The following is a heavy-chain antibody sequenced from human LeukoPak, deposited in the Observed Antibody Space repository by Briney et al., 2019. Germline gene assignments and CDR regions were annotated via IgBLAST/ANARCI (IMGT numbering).Heavy chain of an antibody. J-gene: IGHJ5*02. CDR2: IYYSGST. V-gene: IGHV4-59*01. D-gene: IGHD2-15*01. Sequence: SETLSLTCTVSGGSISSYYWSWIRQPSGKGLEWIGYIYYSGSTNYNPSLKSRVTISVDTSKNQFSLKLSSVTAADTAVYYCARAPSDCSGGSCYRPWWFDPWGQGTLVTVSS. CDR3: ARAPSDCSGGSCYRPWWFDP. CDR1: GGSISSYY.